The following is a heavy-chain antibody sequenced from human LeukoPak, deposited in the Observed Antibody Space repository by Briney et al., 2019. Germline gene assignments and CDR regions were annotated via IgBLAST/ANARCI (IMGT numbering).Heavy chain of an antibody. CDR1: GGSISSYY. D-gene: IGHD3-10*01. Sequence: PSEALSLTCTVSGGSISSYYWSWIRQPAGKGLEWIGRIYTSGSTNYNPSLKSRVTMSVDTSKNQFSLKLSSVTAADTAVYYCARMTITMVRGVIMYYFDYWGQGTLVTVSS. V-gene: IGHV4-4*07. J-gene: IGHJ4*02. CDR3: ARMTITMVRGVIMYYFDY. CDR2: IYTSGST.